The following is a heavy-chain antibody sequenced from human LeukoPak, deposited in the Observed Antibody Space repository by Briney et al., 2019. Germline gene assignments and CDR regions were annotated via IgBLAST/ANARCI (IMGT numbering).Heavy chain of an antibody. CDR3: AKNRDCSSTSCYNVIGVGPDY. Sequence: GGSLRLSCAASGFSFDDYAMHWVRQAPGKGLEWVSGISWNSGSIGYADSVKGRFTISRDNAKHSLYLQMNSLRAEDTAVYYCAKNRDCSSTSCYNVIGVGPDYWGQGTLVTVSS. CDR2: ISWNSGSI. CDR1: GFSFDDYA. D-gene: IGHD2-2*02. J-gene: IGHJ4*02. V-gene: IGHV3-9*01.